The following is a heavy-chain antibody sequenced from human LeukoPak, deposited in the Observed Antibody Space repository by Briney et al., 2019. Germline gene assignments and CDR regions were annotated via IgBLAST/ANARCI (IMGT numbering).Heavy chain of an antibody. V-gene: IGHV3-20*04. CDR3: ARRSDYGGQYPY. Sequence: GGSLRLSCEASGFRIDEYGMNWVRQVPGKGLEWVAGINWNGNSIGYEESVKGRFTISRDNAKNSLYLQMNSLRAEDTAVYYCARRSDYGGQYPYWGQGTLVTVSS. D-gene: IGHD4-23*01. CDR2: INWNGNSI. J-gene: IGHJ4*02. CDR1: GFRIDEYG.